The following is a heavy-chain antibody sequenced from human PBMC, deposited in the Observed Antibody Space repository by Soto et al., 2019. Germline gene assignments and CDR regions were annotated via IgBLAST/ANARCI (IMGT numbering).Heavy chain of an antibody. CDR3: ASSSHFHY. D-gene: IGHD6-6*01. V-gene: IGHV4-39*01. CDR1: SASRSSSTDY. CDR2: IYYSGNT. Sequence: SETLSLTYSVASASRSSSTDYWSWIRQPPGRGPEWIGSIYYSGNTYYKPSLKSRVSISIDTSRNQFSLKLTSVTAADTGVYYCASSSHFHYWGPGILVTVSS. J-gene: IGHJ4*02.